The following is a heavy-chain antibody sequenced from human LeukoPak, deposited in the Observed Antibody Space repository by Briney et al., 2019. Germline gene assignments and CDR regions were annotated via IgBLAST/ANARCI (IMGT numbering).Heavy chain of an antibody. Sequence: GGSLRLSCAASGFTFSDSAMHWVRQASGKGLEWVGRIRSKANNYATAYAASVKGRCTISRDDSKNTAYLQMNSLKTEDTAVYYCTRIQDYYDSTGYYYTPPGFDYWGQGTLVTVSS. V-gene: IGHV3-73*01. J-gene: IGHJ4*02. CDR1: GFTFSDSA. CDR3: TRIQDYYDSTGYYYTPPGFDY. D-gene: IGHD3-22*01. CDR2: IRSKANNYAT.